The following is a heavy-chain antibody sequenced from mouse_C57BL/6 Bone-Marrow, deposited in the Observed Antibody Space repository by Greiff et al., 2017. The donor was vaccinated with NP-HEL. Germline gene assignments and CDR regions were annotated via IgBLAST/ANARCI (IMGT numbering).Heavy chain of an antibody. V-gene: IGHV14-4*01. Sequence: VQLQQSGAELVRPGASVKLSCTASGFNIKDDYMHWVKQRPEQGLEWIGWIDPENGDTEYASKFQGKATITAETSSNTAYLQLSSLTSEDTAVYYCTTDGYGVDYWGQGTTLTVSS. CDR1: GFNIKDDY. D-gene: IGHD2-2*01. CDR2: IDPENGDT. J-gene: IGHJ2*01. CDR3: TTDGYGVDY.